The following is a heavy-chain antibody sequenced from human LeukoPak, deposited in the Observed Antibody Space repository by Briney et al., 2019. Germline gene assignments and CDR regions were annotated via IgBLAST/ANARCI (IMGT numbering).Heavy chain of an antibody. V-gene: IGHV3-21*01. CDR1: GFTFSSYS. CDR2: ISGRSSYI. D-gene: IGHD2-2*02. Sequence: GGSLRLSCAASGFTFSSYSMNWVRQAPGKGLEWVSYISGRSSYIYYADSVKGRFTISRDNAKNSLYLQMNSLRAEDTAVYYCARDHRPSAARVEYQLLYPSDYWGQGTLVTVSS. J-gene: IGHJ4*02. CDR3: ARDHRPSAARVEYQLLYPSDY.